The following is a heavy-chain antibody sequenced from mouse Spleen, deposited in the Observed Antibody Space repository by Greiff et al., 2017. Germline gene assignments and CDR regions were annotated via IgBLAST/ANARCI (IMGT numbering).Heavy chain of an antibody. V-gene: IGHV1-69*01. CDR2: IDPSDSYT. CDR1: GYTFTSYW. CDR3: AGNGNSFAY. D-gene: IGHD2-1*01. Sequence: QVQLQQPGAELVMPGASVKLSCKASGYTFTSYWMHLVKQRPGQGLEWIGEIDPSDSYTNYNQKFKGKATLTVDKSSSTAYMQLSSLTSEDSAVYYCAGNGNSFAYWGQGTLVTVSA. J-gene: IGHJ3*01.